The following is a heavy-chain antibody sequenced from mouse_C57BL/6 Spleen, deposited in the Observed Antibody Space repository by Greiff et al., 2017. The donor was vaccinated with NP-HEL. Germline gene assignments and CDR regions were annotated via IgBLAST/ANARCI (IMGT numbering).Heavy chain of an antibody. V-gene: IGHV1-55*01. Sequence: QVQLQQPGAELVKPGASVKMSCKASGYTFTSYWITWVKQRPGQGLEWIGDIYPGSGSTNYNEKFKSKATLTVDTSSSTAYMQLSSLTSEDSAVYYGARGSQRTGTAWFAYWGQGTLGTVSA. D-gene: IGHD4-1*01. CDR3: ARGSQRTGTAWFAY. CDR2: IYPGSGST. CDR1: GYTFTSYW. J-gene: IGHJ3*01.